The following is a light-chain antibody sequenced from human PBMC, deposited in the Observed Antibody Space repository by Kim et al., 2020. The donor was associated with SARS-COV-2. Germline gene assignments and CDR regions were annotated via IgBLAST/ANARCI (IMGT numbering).Light chain of an antibody. J-gene: IGKJ4*01. V-gene: IGKV3-15*01. Sequence: EIVMTQSPATLSVSPGERATISCRASQSVSSNLAWYQQKPGQAPRLLIYDASTRATGIPARFSGSGSGTEFTLTISSLQSEDFAVYYCQEYSNWPLTFGGGTKVDIK. CDR1: QSVSSN. CDR2: DAS. CDR3: QEYSNWPLT.